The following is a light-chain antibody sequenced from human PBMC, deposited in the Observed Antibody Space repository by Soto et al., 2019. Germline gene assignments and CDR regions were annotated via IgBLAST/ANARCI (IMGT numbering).Light chain of an antibody. Sequence: QAVVTQPPSASGTPGQTVTISCSGSRSNIGRNTLNWYQQLPGTAPKLLISTSNQRPSGVRDRFSGSKSGTSASLAISGLQSDDEADYYCAAWDDSLNVVVFGGGTQLTVL. J-gene: IGLJ2*01. CDR1: RSNIGRNT. V-gene: IGLV1-44*01. CDR3: AAWDDSLNVVV. CDR2: TSN.